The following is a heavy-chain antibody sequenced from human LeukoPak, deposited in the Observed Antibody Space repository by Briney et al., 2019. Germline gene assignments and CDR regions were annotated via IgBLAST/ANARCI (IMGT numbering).Heavy chain of an antibody. CDR3: ARYYYDRSGGDTPSDCFDP. Sequence: SETLSLTCTVSGDSISTYFWSWIRQPPGKGLEWIGYIYYTGSTNYNPSLESRVTISLDTSKNQFSLQLRSVTAADTAMYYCARYYYDRSGGDTPSDCFDPWGQGTLVTVSS. J-gene: IGHJ5*02. CDR2: IYYTGST. D-gene: IGHD3-22*01. CDR1: GDSISTYF. V-gene: IGHV4-59*01.